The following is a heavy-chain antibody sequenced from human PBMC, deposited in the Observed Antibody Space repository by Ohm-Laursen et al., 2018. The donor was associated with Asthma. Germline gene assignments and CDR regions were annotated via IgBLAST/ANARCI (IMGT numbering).Heavy chain of an antibody. CDR2: ISSSSSYI. Sequence: GSLRLSCTASGFTFSSYSMNWVRQAPGKGLEWVSSISSSSSYIYYADSVKGRFTISRDNAKNSLYLQMNSLRAEDTAVYYCARDSDGYSSSWSKYNWFDPWGQGTLVTVSS. V-gene: IGHV3-21*01. D-gene: IGHD6-13*01. CDR1: GFTFSSYS. J-gene: IGHJ5*02. CDR3: ARDSDGYSSSWSKYNWFDP.